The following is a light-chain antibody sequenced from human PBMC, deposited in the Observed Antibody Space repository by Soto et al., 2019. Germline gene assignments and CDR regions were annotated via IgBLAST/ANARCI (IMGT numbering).Light chain of an antibody. Sequence: QSVLTQPASVYGSPGQSITISCTGTSSDVGGYNSVSWYQQHPGKAPKLMIYDVSNRPSGVSNRFSGSKSGNTASLTNSGLQAEDEADYYCSSYTIKSTLVFGGGTKVTVL. CDR3: SSYTIKSTLV. V-gene: IGLV2-14*01. CDR1: SSDVGGYNS. CDR2: DVS. J-gene: IGLJ2*01.